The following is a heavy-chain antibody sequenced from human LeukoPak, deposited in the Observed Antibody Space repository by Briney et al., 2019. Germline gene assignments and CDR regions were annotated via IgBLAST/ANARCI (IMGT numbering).Heavy chain of an antibody. CDR1: GFTFSSYW. D-gene: IGHD3-16*01. CDR2: INHNGNVN. J-gene: IGHJ6*02. Sequence: PGGSLRLSCAASGFTFSSYWMNWARQAPGKGREWVASINHNGNVNYYVDSVKGRFTISRDNAKNSLYLQMSNLRAEDTAVYFCARGGGLDVWGQGATVTVSS. V-gene: IGHV3-7*03. CDR3: ARGGGLDV.